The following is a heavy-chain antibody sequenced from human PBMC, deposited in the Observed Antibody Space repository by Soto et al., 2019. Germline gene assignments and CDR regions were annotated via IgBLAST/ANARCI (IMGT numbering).Heavy chain of an antibody. J-gene: IGHJ4*02. Sequence: ASVKVSCKVSGYTLTELSMHWVRQAPGKGLEWMGGFDPEDGETIYAQKFQGRVTMTEDTSTDTAYMELSSLRSEDTAVYYCATLRRYCSGGSCYASRPFDYWGQGTLVTVSS. CDR1: GYTLTELS. V-gene: IGHV1-24*01. D-gene: IGHD2-15*01. CDR2: FDPEDGET. CDR3: ATLRRYCSGGSCYASRPFDY.